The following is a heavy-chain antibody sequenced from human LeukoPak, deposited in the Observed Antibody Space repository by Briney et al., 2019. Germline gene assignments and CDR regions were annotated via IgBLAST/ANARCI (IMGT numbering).Heavy chain of an antibody. CDR1: GFTFSSYA. J-gene: IGHJ4*02. V-gene: IGHV3-23*01. Sequence: PGGSLRLSCAASGFTFSSYAMSWVRQAPGKGLEWVSAISGSGGSTYYADSVKGRFTISRDNSKNTLYLQMNSLRAEDTAVYYCARDLGVGVILAQYDYWGQGTLVTVSS. CDR3: ARDLGVGVILAQYDY. CDR2: ISGSGGST. D-gene: IGHD3-16*02.